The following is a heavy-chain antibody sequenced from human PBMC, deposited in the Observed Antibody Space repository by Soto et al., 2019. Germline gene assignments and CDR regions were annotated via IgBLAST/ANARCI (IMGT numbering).Heavy chain of an antibody. CDR3: ARGYYYGSGSYYGYYYYYGMEV. D-gene: IGHD3-10*01. CDR2: INAGNGNT. V-gene: IGHV1-3*01. J-gene: IGHJ6*02. Sequence: GASVKVSCKASGYTFTSYAMHWVRQAPGQRLEWMGWINAGNGNTKYSQKFQGRVTITRDTSASTAYMELSSLRSEDTAVYYCARGYYYGSGSYYGYYYYYGMEVWGPWLTVTGSS. CDR1: GYTFTSYA.